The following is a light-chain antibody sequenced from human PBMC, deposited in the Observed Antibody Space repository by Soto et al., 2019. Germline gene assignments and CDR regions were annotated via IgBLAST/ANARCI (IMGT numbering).Light chain of an antibody. CDR2: LNSDGSH. CDR3: QTWGTGIHV. Sequence: QSVLTRSPSASASLGASVKFTCTLSSGHSSYAIAWHQQQPEKGPRYLMKLNSDGSHSKGDGIPDRFSGSSSGAERYLTIPSLQSEDEADYYCQTWGTGIHVFGTGTKVTVL. CDR1: SGHSSYA. J-gene: IGLJ1*01. V-gene: IGLV4-69*01.